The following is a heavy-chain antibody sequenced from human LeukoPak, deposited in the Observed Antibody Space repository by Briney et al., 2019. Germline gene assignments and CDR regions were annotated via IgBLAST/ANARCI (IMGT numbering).Heavy chain of an antibody. CDR2: IYSGGST. CDR3: AKDQGFGEPRGFDY. V-gene: IGHV3-53*05. CDR1: GFTVSSNF. D-gene: IGHD3-16*01. J-gene: IGHJ4*02. Sequence: GGSLRLSCAASGFTVSSNFLSWVRQAPGKGLEWVSLIYSGGSTDYTDSVKGRFTISRDNSKNTLYLQMNSLRAEDTAVYYCAKDQGFGEPRGFDYWAQGTLVTVSS.